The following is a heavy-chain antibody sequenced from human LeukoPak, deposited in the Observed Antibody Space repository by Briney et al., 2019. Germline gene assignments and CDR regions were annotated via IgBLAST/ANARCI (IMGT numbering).Heavy chain of an antibody. CDR1: GFTFSSYS. Sequence: GGSLRLSCAASGFTFSSYSMNWVRQAPGKGLEWVSSISSSSSYIYYADSVKGRFTISRDNAKNSLYLQMNSLRAEDTAVYYCARAGHDLWFGGPSRLDYWGQGTLVTVSS. J-gene: IGHJ4*02. D-gene: IGHD3-10*01. CDR2: ISSSSSYI. V-gene: IGHV3-21*01. CDR3: ARAGHDLWFGGPSRLDY.